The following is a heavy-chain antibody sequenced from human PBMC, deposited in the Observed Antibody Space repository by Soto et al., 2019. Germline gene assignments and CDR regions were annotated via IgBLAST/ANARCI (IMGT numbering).Heavy chain of an antibody. V-gene: IGHV4-59*01. CDR2: IYYSGST. D-gene: IGHD1-1*01. CDR1: GGSISSYY. J-gene: IGHJ4*02. Sequence: SETLSLTCAVSGGSISSYYWSWIRQPPGKGLEWIGYIYYSGSTNYNPSLKSRVTISVDTSKNQFSLKLSSVTAADTAVYYCAREINYYFDYWGQGTLVTVSS. CDR3: AREINYYFDY.